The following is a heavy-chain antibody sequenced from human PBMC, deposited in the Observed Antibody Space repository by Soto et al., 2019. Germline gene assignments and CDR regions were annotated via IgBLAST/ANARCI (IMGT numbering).Heavy chain of an antibody. D-gene: IGHD2-8*01. CDR1: GFTFSDYY. CDR3: ARDISPDCTNRVCPSYYFDY. J-gene: IGHJ4*02. Sequence: GGSLRLSCAASGFTFSDYYMSWIRQAPGKGLEWVSYISSSGSTIYYADSVKGRFTISRDNAKNSLYLQMNSLRAEDTAVYYCARDISPDCTNRVCPSYYFDYWGQGTLVTVSS. V-gene: IGHV3-11*01. CDR2: ISSSGSTI.